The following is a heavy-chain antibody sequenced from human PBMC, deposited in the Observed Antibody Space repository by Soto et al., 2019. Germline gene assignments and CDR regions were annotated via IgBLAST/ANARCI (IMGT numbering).Heavy chain of an antibody. J-gene: IGHJ5*02. Sequence: QVQLVQSGAAVKKPGASVKVSCKASGYTFTSYGISWVRQAPGQGLEWMGWISAYNGNTNYAQKLQGRVTMTTDTSTSPAYMELRSLRSDDTAVYYCARDPIYSSSWYGGYNWFDPWGQGTLVTVSS. CDR3: ARDPIYSSSWYGGYNWFDP. V-gene: IGHV1-18*01. CDR1: GYTFTSYG. CDR2: ISAYNGNT. D-gene: IGHD6-13*01.